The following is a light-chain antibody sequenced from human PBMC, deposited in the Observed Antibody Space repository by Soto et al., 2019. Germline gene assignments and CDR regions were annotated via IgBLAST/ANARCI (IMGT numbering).Light chain of an antibody. J-gene: IGKJ5*01. CDR1: QSVSSN. V-gene: IGKV3D-15*01. CDR2: GAF. Sequence: EIVITQCTATLSVSPGERPTLSCRAIQSVSSNLAWYQQKPGQAPRLLIFGAFTRATGIRARFRASGFGTDFTLTISSLQSEDFAVYYCQQFYSWPITFGQGTRLEIK. CDR3: QQFYSWPIT.